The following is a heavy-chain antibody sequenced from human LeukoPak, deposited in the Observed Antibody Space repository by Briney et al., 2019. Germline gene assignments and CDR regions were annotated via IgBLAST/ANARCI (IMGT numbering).Heavy chain of an antibody. D-gene: IGHD3-10*01. V-gene: IGHV3-30*18. CDR1: GFTFSSYG. CDR3: AKDSGRYTYYYYYMDV. J-gene: IGHJ6*03. CDR2: ISYDGSNK. Sequence: GGSLRLSCAASGFTFSSYGMHWVRQAPGKGLEWVAVISYDGSNKYYADSVKGRFTISRDNSKNTLYLQMNSLRAEDTAVYYCAKDSGRYTYYYYYMDVWGKGTTVTVSS.